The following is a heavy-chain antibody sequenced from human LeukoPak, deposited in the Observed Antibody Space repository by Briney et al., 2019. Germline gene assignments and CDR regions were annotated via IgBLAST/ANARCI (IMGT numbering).Heavy chain of an antibody. J-gene: IGHJ4*02. CDR3: ARLHPTGGDDY. Sequence: PSETLSLTCTVSGGSISSSVYSWGWIRQPQGKGLEWIGNIDYTGTTYYNPSLRGRVTISIDTSNNQFSLKVTSVTAADTAVYYCARLHPTGGDDYWVQGTLIIVSS. V-gene: IGHV4-39*01. CDR1: GGSISSSVYS. D-gene: IGHD4-17*01. CDR2: IDYTGTT.